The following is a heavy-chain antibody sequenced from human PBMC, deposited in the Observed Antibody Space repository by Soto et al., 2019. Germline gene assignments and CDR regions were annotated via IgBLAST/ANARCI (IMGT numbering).Heavy chain of an antibody. Sequence: GGSLRLSCAASGFTFSSYWMHWVRQAPGKGLVWVSRINSDGSGTTYADSVKGRFTISRENSKNTLYLQMNSLRVEDTAVYYCWRASYYYDSSGYPSDYWGQGTLVTVSS. V-gene: IGHV3-74*01. CDR1: GFTFSSYW. J-gene: IGHJ4*02. CDR2: INSDGSGT. CDR3: WRASYYYDSSGYPSDY. D-gene: IGHD3-22*01.